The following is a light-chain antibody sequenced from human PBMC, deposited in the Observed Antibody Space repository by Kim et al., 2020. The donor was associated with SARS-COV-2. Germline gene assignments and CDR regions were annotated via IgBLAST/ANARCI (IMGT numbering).Light chain of an antibody. V-gene: IGKV3-20*01. CDR3: QQYGSSLVT. Sequence: EIVLTQSPGTLSLSPGERSTLSCRASQSVSSSYLAWYQQKPGQAPRLLIYGASSRATGIPDRFSGRGSGTDFTLTISRLEPEDFAVYYCQQYGSSLVTFGQGTKLEI. J-gene: IGKJ2*01. CDR2: GAS. CDR1: QSVSSSY.